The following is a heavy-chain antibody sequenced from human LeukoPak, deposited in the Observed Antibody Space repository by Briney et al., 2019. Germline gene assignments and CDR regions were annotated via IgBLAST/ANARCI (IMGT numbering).Heavy chain of an antibody. CDR1: GFTFSSYA. CDR3: AKAYSSGWYYFDY. V-gene: IGHV3-23*01. J-gene: IGHJ4*02. D-gene: IGHD6-19*01. CDR2: ISGSGGST. Sequence: GGSLRLSCAASGFTFSSYAMSWVRQAPGKGLEWVSAISGSGGSTYYADSVKGRFTISRDNSKNSLYLQMNSLRAEDTAVYYCAKAYSSGWYYFDYWGQGTLVTVSS.